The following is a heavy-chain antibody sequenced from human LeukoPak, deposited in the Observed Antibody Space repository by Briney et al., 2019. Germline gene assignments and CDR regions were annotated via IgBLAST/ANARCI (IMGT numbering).Heavy chain of an antibody. D-gene: IGHD3-22*01. CDR3: ARESEFDSTAYLY. CDR1: GGSISSSSYY. J-gene: IGHJ4*02. Sequence: SETLSLTCTVSGGSISSSSYYWGWIRQPPGKGLEWIGSIYYSGSTYYNPSLKSRVTISVDTSKNHFSVKLSSVTAADTAVYYCARESEFDSTAYLYWGQGILVTVSS. V-gene: IGHV4-39*02. CDR2: IYYSGST.